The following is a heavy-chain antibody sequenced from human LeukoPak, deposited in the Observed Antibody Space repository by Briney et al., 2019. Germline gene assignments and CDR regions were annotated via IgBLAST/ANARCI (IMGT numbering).Heavy chain of an antibody. V-gene: IGHV3-23*01. CDR3: ARGWNYVAY. D-gene: IGHD6-19*01. CDR1: GFTFSSYA. Sequence: PGGSLRLSCAASGFTFSSYAMSWVRQAPGKGLERVSPISSSGGSSLYADSVKGRFTISRDNSKNTRYLQMNSLRAEDTAVYYCARGWNYVAYWGQGTLVTVSS. CDR2: ISSSGGSS. J-gene: IGHJ4*02.